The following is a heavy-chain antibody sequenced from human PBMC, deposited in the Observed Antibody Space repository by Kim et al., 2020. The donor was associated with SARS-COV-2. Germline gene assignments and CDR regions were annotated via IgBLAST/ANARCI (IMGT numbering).Heavy chain of an antibody. CDR3: AKGIVGAPNFDY. J-gene: IGHJ4*02. Sequence: GGSLRLSCAASGFTFSSYAMSWVRQAPGKGLEWVSAISGSGGSTYYADSVKGRFTISRDNSKNTLYLQMNSLRAEDTAAYYCAKGIVGAPNFDYWGQGTLVTVSS. V-gene: IGHV3-23*01. CDR1: GFTFSSYA. D-gene: IGHD1-26*01. CDR2: ISGSGGST.